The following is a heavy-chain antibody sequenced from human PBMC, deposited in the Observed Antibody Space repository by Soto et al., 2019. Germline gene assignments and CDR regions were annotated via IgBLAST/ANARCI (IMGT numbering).Heavy chain of an antibody. D-gene: IGHD6-13*01. V-gene: IGHV5-10-1*01. Sequence: PGESLKISCKGSGYSFTSYWISWVRQMPGKGLEWMGRIDPGDSYTNYSPSFQGHVTISADKSISTAYLQWSSLKASDTAMYYCARLTNRIAAAEVYYYGMDVWGQGTTVTVSS. CDR1: GYSFTSYW. CDR3: ARLTNRIAAAEVYYYGMDV. CDR2: IDPGDSYT. J-gene: IGHJ6*02.